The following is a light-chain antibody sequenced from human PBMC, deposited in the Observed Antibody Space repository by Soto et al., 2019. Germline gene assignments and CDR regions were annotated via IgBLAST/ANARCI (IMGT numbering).Light chain of an antibody. CDR2: KVS. Sequence: DVVMTQSPLSLPVTLGQPASISCRSNQRLVHSDGIAYFSWFQQRPGRSPRXLIYKVSNRDSGVPARFSGSGSGTDFALKISRGEAEDVGVYYCMQGTHWPITFGQGTRLEIK. CDR3: MQGTHWPIT. J-gene: IGKJ5*01. V-gene: IGKV2-30*02. CDR1: QRLVHSDGIAY.